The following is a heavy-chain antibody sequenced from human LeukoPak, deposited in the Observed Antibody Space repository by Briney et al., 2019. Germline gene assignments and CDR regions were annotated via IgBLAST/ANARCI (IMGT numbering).Heavy chain of an antibody. Sequence: SETLSLTCTVSGGSISSSSHHWGWIRQSPGKGLEWIGSVYYGRTTYYSPSLDSRVTISLDTSANQFSLQLNSVTAADTAVYYCVRHDGRGGATMGAFDSWGQGSLVTVSS. CDR2: VYYGRTT. V-gene: IGHV4-39*01. CDR1: GGSISSSSHH. D-gene: IGHD4/OR15-4a*01. J-gene: IGHJ5*01. CDR3: VRHDGRGGATMGAFDS.